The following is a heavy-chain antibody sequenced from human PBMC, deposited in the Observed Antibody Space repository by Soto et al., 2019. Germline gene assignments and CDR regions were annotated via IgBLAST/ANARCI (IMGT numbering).Heavy chain of an antibody. CDR2: INPNSGAT. CDR3: ANLPPTPDWLDP. Sequence: VASVKVSGKASGYTVTGYFIHWLRHAPGQGLEWMGRINPNSGATNYARKFQDRVTMTRDTSINTAYMELSSLRSDDTAIYYCANLPPTPDWLDPWANRTLVTVSS. V-gene: IGHV1-2*06. CDR1: GYTVTGYF. J-gene: IGHJ5*02. D-gene: IGHD2-15*01.